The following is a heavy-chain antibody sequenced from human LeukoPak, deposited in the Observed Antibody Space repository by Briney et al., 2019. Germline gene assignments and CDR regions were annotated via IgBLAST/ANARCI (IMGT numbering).Heavy chain of an antibody. CDR3: AKRISGSGSLLPNDY. CDR2: ISGSGGST. V-gene: IGHV3-23*01. J-gene: IGHJ4*02. Sequence: GRSLRLSCAASGFTFSSYAMSWVRQAPGKGLEWVSAISGSGGSTYYADSVKGRFTISRDNSKNTLYLQMNSLRAEDTAVYYCAKRISGSGSLLPNDYWGQGTLVTVSS. CDR1: GFTFSSYA. D-gene: IGHD3-10*01.